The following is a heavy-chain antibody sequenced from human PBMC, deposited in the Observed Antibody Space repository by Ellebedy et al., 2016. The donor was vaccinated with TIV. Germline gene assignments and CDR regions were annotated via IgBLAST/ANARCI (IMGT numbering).Heavy chain of an antibody. D-gene: IGHD2-2*01. V-gene: IGHV4-34*01. CDR3: ARGGCSTSCSTPWYFDL. CDR1: GGSFSGYY. Sequence: SETLSLXXAVYGGSFSGYYWSWIRQPPGKGLEWIGEINHSGSTNYNPSLKSRVTISVDTSKNQFSLKLSSVTAADTAVYYCARGGCSTSCSTPWYFDLWGRGTLVTVSS. J-gene: IGHJ2*01. CDR2: INHSGST.